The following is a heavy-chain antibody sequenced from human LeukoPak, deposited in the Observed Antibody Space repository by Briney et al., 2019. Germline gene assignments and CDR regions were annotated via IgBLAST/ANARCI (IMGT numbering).Heavy chain of an antibody. D-gene: IGHD3-10*01. CDR3: AKDIPGDNYFDY. CDR1: GFTFDDYT. CDR2: ISWDGGST. Sequence: GGSLRLSCAASGFTFDDYTMHWVRQAPGKGLEWVSLISWDGGSTYYADSVKGRFTISRDNSKNSLYLQMNSLRTEDTALYYCAKDIPGDNYFDYWGQGTLVTVSS. J-gene: IGHJ4*02. V-gene: IGHV3-43*01.